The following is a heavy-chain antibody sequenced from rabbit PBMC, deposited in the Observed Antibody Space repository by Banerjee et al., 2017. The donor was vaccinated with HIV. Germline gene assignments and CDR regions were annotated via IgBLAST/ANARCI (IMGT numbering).Heavy chain of an antibody. J-gene: IGHJ4*01. CDR2: IITDDSA. CDR1: GFTFSSYV. CDR3: ARDLAGVIGWNFNL. V-gene: IGHV1S8*01. Sequence: QEQLKETGGGLVQPGGSLTLSCKASGFTFSSYVITWVRQAPGKGLEWIGWIITDDSAYYASWVNGRFTISSDNAQNTVDLQMTSLTAADTATYFCARDLAGVIGWNFNLWGQGTLVTVS. D-gene: IGHD4-1*01.